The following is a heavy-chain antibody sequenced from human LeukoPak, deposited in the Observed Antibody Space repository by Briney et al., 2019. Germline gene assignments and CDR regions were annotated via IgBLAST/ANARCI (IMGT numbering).Heavy chain of an antibody. CDR3: ATASWREGHGGAFDI. Sequence: GASVKVSCKVSGNTLTELSMHWVRQAPGKGLEWMGGFDPEDGETICAQKFQGRVTMTEDTSTDTAYMELSSLRSEDTAVYYCATASWREGHGGAFDIWGQGTMVTVSS. CDR2: FDPEDGET. CDR1: GNTLTELS. V-gene: IGHV1-24*01. D-gene: IGHD6-13*01. J-gene: IGHJ3*02.